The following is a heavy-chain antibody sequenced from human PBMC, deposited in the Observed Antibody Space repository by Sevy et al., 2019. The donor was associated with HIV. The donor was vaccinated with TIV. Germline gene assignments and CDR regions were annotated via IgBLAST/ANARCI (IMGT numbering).Heavy chain of an antibody. CDR2: IYYNGHI. CDR1: GCSITSLY. J-gene: IGHJ4*02. D-gene: IGHD1-26*01. V-gene: IGHV4-59*08. CDR3: AGENAWGRGYS. Sequence: SETLSLTCTVSGCSITSLYLNWIRQPPGKGLEWFANIYYNGHINYNPSLKSRVTLSLDTSKNQFSLRLTSVTAADTAMYYCAGENAWGRGYSWGQGTLVTVSS.